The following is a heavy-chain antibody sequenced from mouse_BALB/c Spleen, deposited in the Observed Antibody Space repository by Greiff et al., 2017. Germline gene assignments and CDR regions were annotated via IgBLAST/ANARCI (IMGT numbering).Heavy chain of an antibody. CDR2: ISSGGSYT. V-gene: IGHV5-6*01. CDR1: GFTFSSYG. D-gene: IGHD1-1*01. J-gene: IGHJ3*01. Sequence: EVHLVESGGDLVKPGGSLKLSCAASGFTFSSYGMSWVRQTPDKRLEWVATISSGGSYTYYPDSVKGRFTISRDNAKNTLYLQMSSLKSEDTAMYYCARDGSSFAYWGQGTLVTVSA. CDR3: ARDGSSFAY.